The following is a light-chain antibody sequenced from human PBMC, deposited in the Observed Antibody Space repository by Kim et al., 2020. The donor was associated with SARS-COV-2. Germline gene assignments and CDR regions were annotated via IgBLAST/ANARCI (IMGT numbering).Light chain of an antibody. CDR2: GAS. J-gene: IGKJ4*01. V-gene: IGKV3-20*01. Sequence: LSPGERATLSCRASQSVSSSYLAWYQQKPGQAPRLLIYGASSRATGIPDRFSGSGSGTDFTLTISRLEPEDFAVYYCQQYDSKLTFGGGTKVDIK. CDR1: QSVSSSY. CDR3: QQYDSKLT.